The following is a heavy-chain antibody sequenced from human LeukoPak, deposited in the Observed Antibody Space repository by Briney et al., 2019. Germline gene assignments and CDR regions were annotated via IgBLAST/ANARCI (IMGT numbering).Heavy chain of an antibody. V-gene: IGHV3-7*01. Sequence: GGSLSLSCAASGFTFSNYWMSWVRQAPGKGLEWVTNIKEDGSEKYYADSVKGRFTISRDNARNSLYLQMNSLRAEDTAVYYCASGRQLGYWGQGTLVTVSS. J-gene: IGHJ4*02. CDR1: GFTFSNYW. D-gene: IGHD6-13*01. CDR3: ASGRQLGY. CDR2: IKEDGSEK.